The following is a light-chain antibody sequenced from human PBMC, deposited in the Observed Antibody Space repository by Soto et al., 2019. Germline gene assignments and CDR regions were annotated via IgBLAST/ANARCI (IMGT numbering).Light chain of an antibody. J-gene: IGKJ4*01. CDR2: GAS. CDR1: QSVGSN. Sequence: EIVMTQSPATLSVSPGERATLSCRASQSVGSNLAWYQQKPGQAPRLLIYGASTRATSVPPRFSGSGSGTEFTLTISSLQSEDFAVYYCQQYYTTPLTFGGGTKVDIK. CDR3: QQYYTTPLT. V-gene: IGKV3-15*01.